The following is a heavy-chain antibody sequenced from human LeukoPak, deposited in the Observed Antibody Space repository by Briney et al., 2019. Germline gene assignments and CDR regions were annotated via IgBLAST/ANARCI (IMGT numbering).Heavy chain of an antibody. D-gene: IGHD3-22*01. J-gene: IGHJ4*02. Sequence: QSGGSLRLSCVASGLMFSNYAMNWVRQAPGKGLKWVALIGTNPAATHYPDSVKGRFTNSRDNSRNTLYLQMNRLRVEDTAIYYCAKDLDSTGYYSYNYWGQGTLVTVSS. CDR3: AKDLDSTGYYSYNY. V-gene: IGHV3-23*01. CDR2: IGTNPAAT. CDR1: GLMFSNYA.